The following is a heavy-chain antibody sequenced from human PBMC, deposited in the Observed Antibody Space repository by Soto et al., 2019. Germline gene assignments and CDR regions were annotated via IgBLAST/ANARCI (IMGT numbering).Heavy chain of an antibody. V-gene: IGHV3-30-3*01. Sequence: QVQLVESGGGVVQPGRSLRLSCAASGFSFITYAMHWVRQAPGKGLEWVAVISYDGSKEFYADSVRGRFTISRDNSKNTLYLQMTSLRPEDTAVYYCARAYPATTIGHYFDYWGQGSLVTVSS. CDR1: GFSFITYA. CDR3: ARAYPATTIGHYFDY. CDR2: ISYDGSKE. J-gene: IGHJ4*02. D-gene: IGHD6-25*01.